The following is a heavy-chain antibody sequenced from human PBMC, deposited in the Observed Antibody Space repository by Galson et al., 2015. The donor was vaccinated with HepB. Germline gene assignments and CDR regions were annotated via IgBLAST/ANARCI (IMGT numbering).Heavy chain of an antibody. CDR1: GFTFSSYA. CDR2: ISYDGSNK. V-gene: IGHV3-30-3*01. D-gene: IGHD2-2*01. CDR3: ARDGDCSSTSCWVGNAFDI. J-gene: IGHJ3*02. Sequence: SLRLSCAASGFTFSSYAMHWVRQAPGKGLEWVAVISYDGSNKYYADSVKGRFTISRDNSKNTLYLQMNSLRAEDTAVYYCARDGDCSSTSCWVGNAFDIWGQGTMVTVSS.